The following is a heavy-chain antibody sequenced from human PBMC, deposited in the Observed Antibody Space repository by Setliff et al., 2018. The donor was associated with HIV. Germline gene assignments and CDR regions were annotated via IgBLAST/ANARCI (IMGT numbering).Heavy chain of an antibody. Sequence: SETLSLTCTVSRGSVSTSSYPWGWIRQPPEKGLEWIGTIYHTGKTYYNSSLNSRVTIAVDTSKDQFSLNLSTVTAADTAVYYCGRVAGYCAPSRCYGYNAFDIWGPGTMVTVS. CDR1: RGSVSTSSYP. J-gene: IGHJ3*02. CDR3: GRVAGYCAPSRCYGYNAFDI. V-gene: IGHV4-39*01. D-gene: IGHD2-15*01. CDR2: IYHTGKT.